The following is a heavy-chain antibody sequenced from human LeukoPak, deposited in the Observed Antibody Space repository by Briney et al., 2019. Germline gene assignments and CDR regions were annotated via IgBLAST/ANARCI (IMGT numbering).Heavy chain of an antibody. D-gene: IGHD2-2*01. V-gene: IGHV3-74*01. J-gene: IGHJ4*02. CDR1: GFTFSSYW. CDR2: INTDGSST. Sequence: GGSLRLSCAASGFTFSSYWMHWVRQAPGEGLVGVSRINTDGSSTSYAVSVKGRFTISRDNAKNTLYLQMNSLRAEDTGVYYCASIVVVPAAMGPEYYFDYWGQGTLVTVSS. CDR3: ASIVVVPAAMGPEYYFDY.